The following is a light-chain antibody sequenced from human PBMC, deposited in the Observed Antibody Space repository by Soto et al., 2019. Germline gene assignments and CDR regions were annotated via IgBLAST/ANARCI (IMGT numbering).Light chain of an antibody. V-gene: IGLV2-14*01. Sequence: QSVLTQPASVSGSPGQSITISCTGTSSDVGAHNFVSWYQQHPGKAPKLMIYEVSNRPSGVSDHFSGSKSGNTASLTISGLQAEDEADYYCNSYTNTAARVFGTGTKVTVL. CDR2: EVS. CDR1: SSDVGAHNF. J-gene: IGLJ1*01. CDR3: NSYTNTAARV.